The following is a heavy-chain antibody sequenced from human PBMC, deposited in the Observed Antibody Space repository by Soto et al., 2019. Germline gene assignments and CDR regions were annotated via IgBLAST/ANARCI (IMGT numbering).Heavy chain of an antibody. CDR1: GFTFSSYA. CDR3: ARGPSSLTRFDY. Sequence: PGGSLRLSCAASGFTFSSYAMKWVRQAPGKGLEWVAVISFDASNKYYADSVKGRFTISRDNSKNTLYLQMNSLRAEDTAVYFCARGPSSLTRFDYWGQGTLVTVSS. V-gene: IGHV3-30-3*01. CDR2: ISFDASNK. J-gene: IGHJ4*02. D-gene: IGHD2-2*01.